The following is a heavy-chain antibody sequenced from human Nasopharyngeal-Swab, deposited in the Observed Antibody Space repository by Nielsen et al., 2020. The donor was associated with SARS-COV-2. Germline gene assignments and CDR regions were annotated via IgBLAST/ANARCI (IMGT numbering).Heavy chain of an antibody. CDR2: ISGSGGST. CDR1: GFTFSSYA. V-gene: IGHV3-23*01. J-gene: IGHJ4*02. CDR3: AKVLGATTSFDY. Sequence: GESLKISCAASGFTFSSYAMSWVRQAPGKGLEWVSAISGSGGSTYYADSVKGRFTISRDNSKNTLYLRMNSLRAEDTAVYYCAKVLGATTSFDYWGQGTLVTVSS. D-gene: IGHD1-26*01.